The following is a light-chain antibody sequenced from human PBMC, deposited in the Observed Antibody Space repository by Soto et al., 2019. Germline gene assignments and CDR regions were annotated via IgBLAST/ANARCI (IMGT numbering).Light chain of an antibody. CDR3: HQRQSWPRT. CDR2: LTS. CDR1: QAVNTR. V-gene: IGKV3-11*01. Sequence: EIVLTQSPATLSSFPGERATLSCRASQAVNTRLAWYQHKPGQAPRLLIYLTSNRATGIPARFSGSGSGTDFTLTISSLEPEDSAVYYCHQRQSWPRTFGHGTKVDIK. J-gene: IGKJ1*01.